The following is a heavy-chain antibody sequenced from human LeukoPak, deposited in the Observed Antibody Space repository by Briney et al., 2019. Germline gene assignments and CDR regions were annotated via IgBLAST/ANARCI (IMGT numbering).Heavy chain of an antibody. J-gene: IGHJ1*01. CDR3: ARDSSDFRDLIPH. Sequence: ASVKVSCKASGYTFTSYDINWVRQAPGQGLEWMGGIIPIFGTAKYAQKFQGRVTITADESTSTAYMELSSLRSEDTAVYYCARDSSDFRDLIPHWGQGTLVTVSS. D-gene: IGHD2-21*01. CDR2: IIPIFGTA. V-gene: IGHV1-69*13. CDR1: GYTFTSYD.